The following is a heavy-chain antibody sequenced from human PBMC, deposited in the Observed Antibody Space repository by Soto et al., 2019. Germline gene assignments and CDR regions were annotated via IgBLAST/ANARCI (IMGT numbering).Heavy chain of an antibody. V-gene: IGHV4-34*12. D-gene: IGHD3-10*02. J-gene: IGHJ6*02. CDR3: VRVSCSGSYAGRLCRNYGMDV. Sequence: SENLSLTWAGYGGSFSGDYWSWIRQPPGKGLYFIWDFFHCGSTHFNPSLKCRVTLSVYTSKNHFSLKLSSVTAADTAVYYCVRVSCSGSYAGRLCRNYGMDVWGQGPTVTVS. CDR1: GGSFSGDY. CDR2: FFHCGST.